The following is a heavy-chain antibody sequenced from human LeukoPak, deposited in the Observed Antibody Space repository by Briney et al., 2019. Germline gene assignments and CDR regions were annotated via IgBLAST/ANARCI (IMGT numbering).Heavy chain of an antibody. CDR3: ASYSSSWYTYHDAFDI. J-gene: IGHJ3*02. V-gene: IGHV3-21*01. CDR2: ISSSSSYI. CDR1: GFTFSSYS. Sequence: GGSLRLSCAASGFTFSSYSMNWVRQAPGKGLEWVSSISSSSSYIYYADSVKGRFTISRDNAKNSLYLQMNSLRAEDTAVYYCASYSSSWYTYHDAFDIWGQGTMVTVSS. D-gene: IGHD6-13*01.